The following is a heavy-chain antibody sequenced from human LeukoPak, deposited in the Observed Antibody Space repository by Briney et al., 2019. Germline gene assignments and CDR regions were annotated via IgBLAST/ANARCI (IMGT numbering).Heavy chain of an antibody. CDR3: ARHISGSVAFDI. D-gene: IGHD1-20*01. J-gene: IGHJ3*02. CDR1: GGSIIGHY. CDR2: IYHSGST. V-gene: IGHV4-59*08. Sequence: SETLSLTCSVSGGSIIGHYWSWIRQPPGKGLEWFGYIYHSGSTKYNPSLESRVTISVDTSKNQFSLKVSSVTAADTAMYHCARHISGSVAFDIWGQGTMVTVSS.